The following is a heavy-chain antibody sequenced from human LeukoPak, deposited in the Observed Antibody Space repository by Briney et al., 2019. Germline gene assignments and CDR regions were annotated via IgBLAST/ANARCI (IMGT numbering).Heavy chain of an antibody. D-gene: IGHD2-21*02. CDR1: GYTFADYY. CDR2: INPTDATT. J-gene: IGHJ4*02. V-gene: IGHV1-46*01. Sequence: ASVKVSCKTSGYTFADYYIHWVRQAPGQGLEWMGAINPTDATTYYAQTFQGRVTMTRDTSTSTVYMELSSLRYEDTAVYYCAKDRGDYNSYFDFWGQGTLVTVSS. CDR3: AKDRGDYNSYFDF.